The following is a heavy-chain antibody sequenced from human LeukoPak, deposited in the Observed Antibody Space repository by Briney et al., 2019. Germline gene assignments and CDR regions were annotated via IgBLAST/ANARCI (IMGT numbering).Heavy chain of an antibody. J-gene: IGHJ4*02. Sequence: GGSLRLSCAASGFTFSHYWMTWVRQAPGKGLEWVAQINQDGSEEYYMDSVKARFTISRDNAKTSVFLQMNSLRAEDTAVYYCVRDGGVSGYDLLDYWGQGTLVTVSS. CDR2: INQDGSEE. V-gene: IGHV3-7*01. CDR3: VRDGGVSGYDLLDY. CDR1: GFTFSHYW. D-gene: IGHD5-12*01.